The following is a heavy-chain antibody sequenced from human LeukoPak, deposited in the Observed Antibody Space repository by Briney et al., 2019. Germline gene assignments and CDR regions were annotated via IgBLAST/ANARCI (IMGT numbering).Heavy chain of an antibody. D-gene: IGHD5-24*01. CDR2: IRYDGSNK. CDR1: GFTFSSYG. Sequence: SGGSLRLSCAASGFTFSSYGMHWVRQAPGKGLEWVAFIRYDGSNKYYADSVKGRFTISRDNSKNTLYLQMNSLRAEDTAVYYCAKDASRSATWGNWFDPWGQGTLVTVSS. V-gene: IGHV3-30*02. CDR3: AKDASRSATWGNWFDP. J-gene: IGHJ5*02.